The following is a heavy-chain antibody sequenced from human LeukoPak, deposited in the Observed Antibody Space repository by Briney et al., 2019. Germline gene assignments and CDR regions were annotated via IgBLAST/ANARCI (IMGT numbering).Heavy chain of an antibody. CDR1: GYTFTSYY. CDR3: ARDTRSRGTMVRGVIADAFDI. CDR2: INPSGGST. Sequence: ASVKVSCKASGYTFTSYYMHWVRQAPGQGLEWMGIINPSGGSTSYAQKFQGRVTMTRDMSTSTVYMELSSLRPEDTAVYYCARDTRSRGTMVRGVIADAFDIWGQGTMVTVSS. D-gene: IGHD3-10*01. V-gene: IGHV1-46*01. J-gene: IGHJ3*02.